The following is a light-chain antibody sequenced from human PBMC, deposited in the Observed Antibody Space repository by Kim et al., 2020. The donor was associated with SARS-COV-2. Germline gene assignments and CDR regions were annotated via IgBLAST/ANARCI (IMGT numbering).Light chain of an antibody. CDR1: QSVGTY. CDR3: QQTYSSLTVT. Sequence: VGDSVTITCRASQSVGTYLNWYQHKPGKAPNLLIYSASTLQSGVPSRFSGGGSGTEFTLTISSLQREDFATYYCQQTYSSLTVTFGQGTRLEI. V-gene: IGKV1-39*01. J-gene: IGKJ5*01. CDR2: SAS.